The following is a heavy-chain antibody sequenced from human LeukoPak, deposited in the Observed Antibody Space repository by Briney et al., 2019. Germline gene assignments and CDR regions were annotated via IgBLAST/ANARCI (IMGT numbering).Heavy chain of an antibody. Sequence: PSETLSLTCTVSGGSISSGDYYWSWIRQPPGKGLEWIGYIYYSGSTYYNPSLKSRVTISVDTSNNQFSLKLSSVTAADTAVYYCARAASYYDSSGMDYWGQGTLVTVSS. D-gene: IGHD3-22*01. V-gene: IGHV4-30-4*01. CDR1: GGSISSGDYY. CDR2: IYYSGST. J-gene: IGHJ4*02. CDR3: ARAASYYDSSGMDY.